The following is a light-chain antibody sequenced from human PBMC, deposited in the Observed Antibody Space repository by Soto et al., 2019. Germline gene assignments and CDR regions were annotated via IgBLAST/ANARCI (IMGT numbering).Light chain of an antibody. J-gene: IGLJ2*01. Sequence: QSALTQPASVSGSPGQSITISCTGTSSDVGGYNYVSWYQQHHGKAPKLMIYDVSNRPSGVSNRFSGSKSGNTASLTISGLQAEDEDDYYCSSYTSTSTLLFGGGTKVTVL. CDR1: SSDVGGYNY. CDR2: DVS. CDR3: SSYTSTSTLL. V-gene: IGLV2-14*01.